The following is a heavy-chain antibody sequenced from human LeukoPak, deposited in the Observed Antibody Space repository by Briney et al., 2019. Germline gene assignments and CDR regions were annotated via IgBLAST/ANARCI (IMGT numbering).Heavy chain of an antibody. CDR3: ARSFGYFDY. J-gene: IGHJ4*02. CDR1: GGSISSYY. CDR2: IYYSGST. Sequence: SETLSLTCTVSGGSISSYYWSWIRQPPGKGLEWIGYIYYSGSTNYNPSLKSRVTISVDASKNQFSLKLSSVTAADTAVYYCARSFGYFDYWGQGTLVTVSS. D-gene: IGHD3-16*01. V-gene: IGHV4-59*01.